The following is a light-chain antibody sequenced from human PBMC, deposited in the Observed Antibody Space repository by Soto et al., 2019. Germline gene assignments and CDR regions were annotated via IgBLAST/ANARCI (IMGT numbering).Light chain of an antibody. J-gene: IGKJ1*01. Sequence: DIQMTQSPSTLSGSVGDRVTITCRSSQTISSWLAWYQQKPVKAPKLLIYKASTLKSGVPSRFSGSGSGTEFTLTISSLQPDDFATYYCQHYNSYSEAFGQGTKVELK. CDR1: QTISSW. CDR2: KAS. V-gene: IGKV1-5*03. CDR3: QHYNSYSEA.